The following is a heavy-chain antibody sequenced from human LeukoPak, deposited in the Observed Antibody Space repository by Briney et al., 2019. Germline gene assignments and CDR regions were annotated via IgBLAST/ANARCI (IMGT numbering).Heavy chain of an antibody. CDR1: GGSMRNYY. V-gene: IGHV4-59*01. CDR3: ARDRRINTDSSFLTTGVFDS. CDR2: IYYSGTT. D-gene: IGHD4-11*01. J-gene: IGHJ4*02. Sequence: PSETLSLTCTVSGGSMRNYYWSWIRQPPGKGLVWIGYIYYSGTTDYNPSLKSRVTISVDTSKNQFSLRLRSVTAADTAVYYCARDRRINTDSSFLTTGVFDSWGQGTLVTVSS.